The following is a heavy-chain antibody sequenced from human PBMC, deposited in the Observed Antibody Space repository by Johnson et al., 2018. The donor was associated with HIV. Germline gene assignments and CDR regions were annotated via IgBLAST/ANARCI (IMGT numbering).Heavy chain of an antibody. V-gene: IGHV3-66*01. CDR3: ARGSTVTTLSGAFDI. Sequence: EQLVESGGGLVQPGGSLRLSCAASGFTVSSNYMSWVRQAPGKGLEWVSVIYSGGSTYYADSVKGRFTISRDNSKNTLYLQINSLRADDTAVYYCARGSTVTTLSGAFDIWGQGTLVTVSS. D-gene: IGHD4-11*01. CDR2: IYSGGST. J-gene: IGHJ3*02. CDR1: GFTVSSNY.